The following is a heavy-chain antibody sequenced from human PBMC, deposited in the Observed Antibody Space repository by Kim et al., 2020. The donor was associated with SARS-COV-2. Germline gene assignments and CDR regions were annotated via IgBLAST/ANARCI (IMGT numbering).Heavy chain of an antibody. CDR3: AIGSARPYRIHYFDN. J-gene: IGHJ4*02. D-gene: IGHD2-15*01. CDR2: IKQDGSEE. CDR1: GFTFSAHW. V-gene: IGHV3-7*01. Sequence: GGSLRLSCTASGFTFSAHWVSWVRQPPGKGLEWVATIKQDGSEEYYVDSVKGRFTISRDNAHNSLFLQMDSQRVEDTATYFCAIGSARPYRIHYFDNWGPGTLVTVSS.